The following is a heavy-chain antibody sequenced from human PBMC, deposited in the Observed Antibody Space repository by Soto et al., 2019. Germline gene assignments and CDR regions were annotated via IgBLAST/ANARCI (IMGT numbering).Heavy chain of an antibody. CDR2: IYYSGRT. Sequence: TFSSYAMSLIRQPPGKGLEWIGSIYYSGRTYYNPSFKSRVTISIDTSKNQFSLKLSSVTATDTAVYYCARQRTTVVTQAYFDHWGQGALVTVSS. D-gene: IGHD2-21*02. J-gene: IGHJ4*02. V-gene: IGHV4-39*01. CDR3: ARQRTTVVTQAYFDH. CDR1: TFSSYA.